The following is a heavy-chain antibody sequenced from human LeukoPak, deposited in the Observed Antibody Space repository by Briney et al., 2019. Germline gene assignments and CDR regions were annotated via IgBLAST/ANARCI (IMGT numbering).Heavy chain of an antibody. J-gene: IGHJ4*02. D-gene: IGHD3-10*01. Sequence: GGSLRLSCAASGFTFSSYSMNWVRQAPGKGLEWVSYINSSSSTMYYADSVKGRFTISRDNAKNSLYLQMNSLRAEDTAVYYCARGRVISMVRGVLVYWGQGTLVTVSS. V-gene: IGHV3-48*04. CDR2: INSSSSTM. CDR3: ARGRVISMVRGVLVY. CDR1: GFTFSSYS.